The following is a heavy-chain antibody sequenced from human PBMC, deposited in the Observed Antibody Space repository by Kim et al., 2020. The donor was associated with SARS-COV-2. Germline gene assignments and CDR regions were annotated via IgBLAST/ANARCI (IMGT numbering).Heavy chain of an antibody. J-gene: IGHJ6*02. V-gene: IGHV3-7*01. CDR3: ARDTRYSGSSYYYYGMDV. Sequence: GGSLRLSCAASGFTFSSYWMSWVRQAPGKGLEWVANIKQDGSEKYYVDSVKGRFTISRDNAKNSLYLQMKSLRAEDTAVYYCARDTRYSGSSYYYYGMDVWGQGTTVTLSS. D-gene: IGHD1-26*01. CDR2: IKQDGSEK. CDR1: GFTFSSYW.